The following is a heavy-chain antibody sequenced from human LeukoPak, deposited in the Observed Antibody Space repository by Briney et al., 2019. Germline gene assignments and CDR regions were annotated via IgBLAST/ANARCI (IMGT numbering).Heavy chain of an antibody. Sequence: PGGSLRLSCAASGFTFSDHYMDWVRQAPGKGLEWVGLTRNKANSYTTEYAASVKGRFTISRDDSKNSLYLQMNSLKAEDTAVYYCASTPGYSYGNDAFDIWGQGTKVTVSS. CDR3: ASTPGYSYGNDAFDI. J-gene: IGHJ3*02. CDR2: TRNKANSYTT. D-gene: IGHD5-18*01. V-gene: IGHV3-72*01. CDR1: GFTFSDHY.